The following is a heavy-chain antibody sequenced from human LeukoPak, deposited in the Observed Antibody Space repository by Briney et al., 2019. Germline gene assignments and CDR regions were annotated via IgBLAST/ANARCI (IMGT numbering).Heavy chain of an antibody. CDR2: INPSGGST. D-gene: IGHD3-22*01. J-gene: IGHJ3*02. CDR3: ARDSRYYYDSSGYLYAFDI. CDR1: GYTFTSYY. Sequence: ASVKVSCKASGYTFTSYYMHWVRQAPGQGLEWMGIINPSGGSTSYAQKFQGRVTMTRDTSTSTVYMELSSPRSEDTAVYYCARDSRYYYDSSGYLYAFDIWGQGTMVTVSS. V-gene: IGHV1-46*01.